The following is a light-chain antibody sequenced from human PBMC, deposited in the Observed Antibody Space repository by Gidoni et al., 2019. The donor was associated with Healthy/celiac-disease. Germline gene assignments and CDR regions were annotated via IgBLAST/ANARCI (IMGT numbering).Light chain of an antibody. V-gene: IGKV1-33*01. J-gene: IGKJ5*01. CDR1: QDISNY. Sequence: DTQMTQSPSSLSASVGDRVTITCQASQDISNYLNWYQQKPGKAPKLLIYDASNLETGVPSRFSGSGSGTDFTFTISSLQPEDIATYYCQQYDNLPVTFGHXTRLEIK. CDR2: DAS. CDR3: QQYDNLPVT.